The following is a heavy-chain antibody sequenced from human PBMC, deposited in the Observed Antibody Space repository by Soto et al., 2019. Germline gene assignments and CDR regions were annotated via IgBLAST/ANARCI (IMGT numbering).Heavy chain of an antibody. Sequence: QVQLVESGGGWVKPGESLRLSCIGSGFFLSNNWMPWIRQAPGKGLEWVSYISASGAYTIYADSLKGRFTISRDNARNSLWLQINSLTAEDTSVDYCARSSGWRQVGVYNYGLDVWGHGTTVIVSS. CDR1: GFFLSNNW. J-gene: IGHJ6*02. CDR2: ISASGAYT. D-gene: IGHD2-8*01. V-gene: IGHV3-11*06. CDR3: ARSSGWRQVGVYNYGLDV.